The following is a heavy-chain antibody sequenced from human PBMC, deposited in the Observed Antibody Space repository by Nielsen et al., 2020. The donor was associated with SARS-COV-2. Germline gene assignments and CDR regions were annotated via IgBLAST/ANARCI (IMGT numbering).Heavy chain of an antibody. CDR1: GYTFTSYA. V-gene: IGHV1-3*01. D-gene: IGHD3-22*01. J-gene: IGHJ4*02. Sequence: ASVKVSCKASGYTFTSYAMHWVRQAPGQRLEWMGWINAGNGNTNYAQKLQGRVTMTTDTSTSTAYMELRSLRSDDTAVYYCARVRHPTIYDSSGYLGYWGQGTLVTVSS. CDR3: ARVRHPTIYDSSGYLGY. CDR2: INAGNGNT.